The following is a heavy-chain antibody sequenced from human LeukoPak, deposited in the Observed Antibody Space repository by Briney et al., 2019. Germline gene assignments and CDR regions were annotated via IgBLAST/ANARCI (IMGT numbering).Heavy chain of an antibody. CDR2: IYSGGGT. V-gene: IGHV3-66*01. D-gene: IGHD3-22*01. CDR3: SPIGTPFVDY. Sequence: QTAGSLRLSCAASGFTVSSNYMSWVRQAPGKGLEWVSTIYSGGGTNYADSVKGRFTISRDNSKNTLYLQMNSLRAEDTAVYYCSPIGTPFVDYWGQGTLVTVSS. J-gene: IGHJ4*02. CDR1: GFTVSSNY.